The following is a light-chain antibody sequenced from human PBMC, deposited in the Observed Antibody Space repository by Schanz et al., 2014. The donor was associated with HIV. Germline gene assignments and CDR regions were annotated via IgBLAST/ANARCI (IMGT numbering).Light chain of an antibody. J-gene: IGKJ2*01. CDR2: AAS. CDR3: QQYNRYSAT. Sequence: DIQMTQSPSSLSASVGDRVTITCRASQGIGNDLGWYQQKPGRAPKRLIYAASSLQSGVPSRFSGSGSGTDFTLTISCLQSEDSATYYCQQYNRYSATFGPGTNLELK. V-gene: IGKV1-17*01. CDR1: QGIGND.